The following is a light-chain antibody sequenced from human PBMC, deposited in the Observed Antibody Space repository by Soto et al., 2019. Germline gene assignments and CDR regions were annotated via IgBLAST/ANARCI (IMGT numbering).Light chain of an antibody. V-gene: IGKV1-39*01. CDR1: QTITRW. Sequence: DIQMTQSPATLSASVGDRVTITCRASQTITRWLTWYQQKPGKAPRLLIYAASTLQSGVPSRFSGSGSGTDFTLTISSLQPEDFATYYCQQSYYAPITFGQGTRLEIK. CDR2: AAS. CDR3: QQSYYAPIT. J-gene: IGKJ5*01.